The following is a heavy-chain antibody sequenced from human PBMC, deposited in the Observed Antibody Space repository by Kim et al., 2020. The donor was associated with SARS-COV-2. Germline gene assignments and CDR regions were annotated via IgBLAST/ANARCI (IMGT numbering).Heavy chain of an antibody. CDR1: GYSFTSYW. J-gene: IGHJ4*02. V-gene: IGHV5-10-1*01. D-gene: IGHD3-10*01. CDR3: ATGGSYYSGPHY. CDR2: IDPSDSYT. Sequence: GESLKISCKASGYSFTSYWITWVRQMPGKGLEWMGSIDPSDSYTNYSPSFQGHVTISADKSISTAYLQWSSLKASDTAMYYCATGGSYYSGPHYWGQGTLVTVSS.